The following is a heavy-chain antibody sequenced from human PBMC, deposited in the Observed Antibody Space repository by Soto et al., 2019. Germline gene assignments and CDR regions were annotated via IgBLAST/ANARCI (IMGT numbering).Heavy chain of an antibody. CDR2: IYYSGST. CDR3: ATSTWFNTGASYYYYSMDV. CDR1: GGSISSGDYY. Sequence: QVQLQESGPGLVKPSQTLSLTCTVSGGSISSGDYYWSWIRQPPGKGLEWIGYIYYSGSTYYNPSLKSRVTISVDTSKNQFSLKLSSVTAADTAVYYCATSTWFNTGASYYYYSMDVWGQGTTVTVSS. D-gene: IGHD3-22*01. V-gene: IGHV4-30-4*01. J-gene: IGHJ6*02.